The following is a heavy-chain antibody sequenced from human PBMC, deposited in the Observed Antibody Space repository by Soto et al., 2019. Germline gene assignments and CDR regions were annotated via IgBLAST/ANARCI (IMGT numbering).Heavy chain of an antibody. V-gene: IGHV3-30*18. Sequence: GGSLRLSCAASGFTFSSYGMHWVRQAPGKGLEWVAVISYDGSNKYYADSVKGRFTISRDNSKNTLYLQMNSLRAEDTAVYYCAKDLNYCGGDCYLDYFDYWGQGTLVTVSS. CDR1: GFTFSSYG. CDR2: ISYDGSNK. D-gene: IGHD2-21*02. CDR3: AKDLNYCGGDCYLDYFDY. J-gene: IGHJ4*02.